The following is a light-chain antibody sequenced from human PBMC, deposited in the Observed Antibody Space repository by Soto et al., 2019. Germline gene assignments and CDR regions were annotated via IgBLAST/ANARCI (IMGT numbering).Light chain of an antibody. J-gene: IGKJ3*01. Sequence: DIQMNQSPSSLSASLRDRVTITCQASQDIGNHLNWYQQKPGKAPKLLIYDASNLEVGVPSRFSGCGSGTDFTFTISSLQSEDVATYYCQQYDDLPLSFGPGTKVDI. CDR3: QQYDDLPLS. CDR2: DAS. CDR1: QDIGNH. V-gene: IGKV1-33*01.